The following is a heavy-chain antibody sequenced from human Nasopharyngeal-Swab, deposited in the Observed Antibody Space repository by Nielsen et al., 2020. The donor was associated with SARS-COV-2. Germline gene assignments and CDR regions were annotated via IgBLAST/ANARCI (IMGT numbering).Heavy chain of an antibody. CDR3: AGGTGWVFNC. V-gene: IGHV3-9*01. CDR2: ISWNSGSI. D-gene: IGHD1-26*01. J-gene: IGHJ4*02. Sequence: GGSLRLSCAASGFTFDDYAMHWVRQAPGKGLEWVSGISWNSGSIGYADSVKGRLTISRDNAKNSLYLQMNSLRAEDTAVYYCAGGTGWVFNCWGQGTLVTVSS. CDR1: GFTFDDYA.